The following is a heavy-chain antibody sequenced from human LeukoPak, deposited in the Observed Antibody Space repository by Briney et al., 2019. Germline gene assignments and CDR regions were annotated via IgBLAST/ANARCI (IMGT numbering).Heavy chain of an antibody. CDR1: GFTFSSYA. D-gene: IGHD1-26*01. Sequence: GRSLRLSCAASGFTFSSYAMHWVRQAPGKGLEWVAVISYDGSNKYYADSVKGRFTISRDNSKNTLYLQMNSLRAEDTAVYYCARDSGRSYSSGMDVWGQGTTVTVSS. CDR3: ARDSGRSYSSGMDV. V-gene: IGHV3-30-3*01. CDR2: ISYDGSNK. J-gene: IGHJ6*02.